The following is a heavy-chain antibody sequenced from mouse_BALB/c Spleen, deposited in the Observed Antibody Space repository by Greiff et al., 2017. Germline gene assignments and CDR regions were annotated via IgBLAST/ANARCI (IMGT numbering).Heavy chain of an antibody. CDR2: IDPFNGGT. J-gene: IGHJ3*01. CDR3: ANYGYDGAWFAY. V-gene: IGHV1S135*01. Sequence: VQLQQSGPELMKPGASVKISCKASGYSFTSYYMHWVKQSHGKGLEWIGYIDPFNGGTSYNQKFKGKATLTVDKSSSTAYMHLSSLTSEDSAVYYCANYGYDGAWFAYWGQGTLVTVSA. CDR1: GYSFTSYY. D-gene: IGHD2-2*01.